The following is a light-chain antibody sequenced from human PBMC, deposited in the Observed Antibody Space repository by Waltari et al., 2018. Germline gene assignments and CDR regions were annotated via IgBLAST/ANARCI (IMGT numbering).Light chain of an antibody. CDR1: SSAIGVYNY. Sequence: QSALTQPASVSGSPGQSITISCTGTSSAIGVYNYVPCYQHVPGKAPKLIIYDVSNRPSGVSSRFSGSKSGNTASLTISGLQAEDEANYYCSSYIDSSTLELFGGGTSLTVL. CDR3: SSYIDSSTLEL. V-gene: IGLV2-14*03. J-gene: IGLJ2*01. CDR2: DVS.